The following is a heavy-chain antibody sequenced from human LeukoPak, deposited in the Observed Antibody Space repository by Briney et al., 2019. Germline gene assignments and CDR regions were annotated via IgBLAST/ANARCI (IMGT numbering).Heavy chain of an antibody. J-gene: IGHJ4*02. CDR3: ARESYGDVGYFDY. CDR1: GGTFSSYA. V-gene: IGHV1-69*13. CDR2: IIPIFGTA. D-gene: IGHD4-17*01. Sequence: GASVKVSCKASGGTFSSYAISWARQAPGQGLEWMGGIIPIFGTANYAQKFQGRVTITADESTSTAYMELSSLRSEDTAMYYCARESYGDVGYFDYWGQGTLVTVSS.